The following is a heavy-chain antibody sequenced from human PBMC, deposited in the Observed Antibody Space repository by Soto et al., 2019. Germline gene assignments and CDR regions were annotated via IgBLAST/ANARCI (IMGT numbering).Heavy chain of an antibody. CDR3: AKVMVKNWFDP. D-gene: IGHD5-18*01. V-gene: IGHV4-61*01. J-gene: IGHJ5*02. Sequence: SETLSLTCTVSGVSVSSRNYYWSWIRQPPGKGLEWIGYLYYSGSTNYNPSLKSRVTTPAGASKNQFSLKLSSVTAADTAVYYCAKVMVKNWFDPWGQGTLVTVSS. CDR2: LYYSGST. CDR1: GVSVSSRNYY.